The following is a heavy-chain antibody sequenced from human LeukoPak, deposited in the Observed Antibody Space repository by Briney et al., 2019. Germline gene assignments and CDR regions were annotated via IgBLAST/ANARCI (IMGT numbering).Heavy chain of an antibody. CDR3: ARGRKREDIVVVPAAISPVFDY. CDR2: INHSGST. CDR1: GGSFSGYY. V-gene: IGHV4-34*01. Sequence: SETLSLTCAVYGGSFSGYYWSWIRQPPGKGLEWIGEINHSGSTNHNPSLKSRVTISVDTSKNQFSLKLSSVTAADTAVYYCARGRKREDIVVVPAAISPVFDYWGQGTLVTVSS. J-gene: IGHJ4*02. D-gene: IGHD2-2*02.